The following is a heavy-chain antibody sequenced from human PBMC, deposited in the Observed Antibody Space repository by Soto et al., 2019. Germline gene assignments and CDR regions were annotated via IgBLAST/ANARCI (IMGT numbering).Heavy chain of an antibody. Sequence: EVQLVESGGGLVQPGGSLRLSCAAPGFTFSSYSMNWVRQAPGKGLEWVSYISSSSSTIYYADSVKGRFTISRDNAKNSLYLRMNSLRDEDTAVYYCARDAYCSSTSCEIGYFDYWGQGTLVTVSS. CDR2: ISSSSSTI. CDR3: ARDAYCSSTSCEIGYFDY. J-gene: IGHJ4*02. V-gene: IGHV3-48*02. D-gene: IGHD2-2*01. CDR1: GFTFSSYS.